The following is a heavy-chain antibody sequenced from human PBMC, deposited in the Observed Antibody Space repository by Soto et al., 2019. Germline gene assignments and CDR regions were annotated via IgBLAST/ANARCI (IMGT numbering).Heavy chain of an antibody. Sequence: SVKVSCKASGGTFSSYAISWVRQAPGQGLEWMGGIIPIFGTANYAQKFQGRVTITADKSTSTAYMELSSLRSEDTAVYYCARDLAKRYLDPHHYYGMDVWGQGTTVTVSS. CDR3: ARDLAKRYLDPHHYYGMDV. V-gene: IGHV1-69*06. CDR2: IIPIFGTA. J-gene: IGHJ6*02. CDR1: GGTFSSYA. D-gene: IGHD3-9*01.